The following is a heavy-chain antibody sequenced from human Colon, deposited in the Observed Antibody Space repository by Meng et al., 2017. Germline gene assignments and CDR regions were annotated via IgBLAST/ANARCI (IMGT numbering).Heavy chain of an antibody. Sequence: ASVMVSCKASGYTFTSYAMNWVRQDPGQGLEWMGWINTNTGNPTYAQGFTGRCVFFLDTSVSTAYLQISSLKAEDTAVYYCSTVGDDCSGGSCYSFDYWGQGTLVTVSS. CDR1: GYTFTSYA. D-gene: IGHD2-15*01. CDR2: INTNTGNP. V-gene: IGHV7-4-1*02. J-gene: IGHJ4*02. CDR3: STVGDDCSGGSCYSFDY.